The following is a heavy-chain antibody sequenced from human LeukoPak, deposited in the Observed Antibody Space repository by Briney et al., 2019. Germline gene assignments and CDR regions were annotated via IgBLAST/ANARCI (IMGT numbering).Heavy chain of an antibody. CDR1: GFTFSSYW. J-gene: IGHJ5*02. D-gene: IGHD6-19*01. CDR2: INSDGSST. V-gene: IGHV3-74*01. Sequence: GGSLRISCATSGFTFSSYWMHWVRQAPGEGLVWLSRINSDGSSTSYAGSVKSRFTISRDNAKNTLYLQMNSLRAEDTAVYYCARDPSSGWYWFDPWGQGTLVTVSS. CDR3: ARDPSSGWYWFDP.